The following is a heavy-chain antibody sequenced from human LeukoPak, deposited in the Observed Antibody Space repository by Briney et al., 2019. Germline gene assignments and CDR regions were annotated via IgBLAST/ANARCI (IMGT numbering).Heavy chain of an antibody. D-gene: IGHD6-13*01. Sequence: GGSLRLSCAASGCTFSSYAMSWVRQAPGKGLEWVSAISGSGGSTYYADSVKGRFTISRDNSKNTLYLQMNSLRAEDTAVYYCAKGHGYSSSWYGYFDYWGQGTLVTVSS. CDR3: AKGHGYSSSWYGYFDY. V-gene: IGHV3-23*01. J-gene: IGHJ4*02. CDR1: GCTFSSYA. CDR2: ISGSGGST.